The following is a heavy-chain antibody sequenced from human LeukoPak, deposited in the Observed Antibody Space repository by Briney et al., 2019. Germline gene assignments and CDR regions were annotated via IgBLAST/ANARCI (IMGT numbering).Heavy chain of an antibody. D-gene: IGHD2-15*01. J-gene: IGHJ4*02. Sequence: GGSLRLSCAASGFTFSSYAMHWVRQAPGKGLEWVAVISYDGSNKYYADSVKGRFTISRDNSKNTLYLQMNSLRAEDTAVYYCAREGDIVVVVAATRVDYYFDYWGQGTLVTVSS. CDR1: GFTFSSYA. V-gene: IGHV3-30*04. CDR3: AREGDIVVVVAATRVDYYFDY. CDR2: ISYDGSNK.